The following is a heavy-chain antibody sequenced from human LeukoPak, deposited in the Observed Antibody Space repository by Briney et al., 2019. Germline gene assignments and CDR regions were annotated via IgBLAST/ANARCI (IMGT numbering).Heavy chain of an antibody. D-gene: IGHD2-15*01. V-gene: IGHV4-31*03. CDR2: IYYSGST. CDR1: GGSISRGGYY. J-gene: IGHJ4*02. Sequence: SETLSLTCSVSGGSISRGGYYWNWIRQHPGKGLEWIGYIYYSGSTYHNPSLKSRVTISLDTSKNQFSLTLNSVTAADTAVYYCGREALGYCGGGNCYRFDKWGQGTLVAVSS. CDR3: GREALGYCGGGNCYRFDK.